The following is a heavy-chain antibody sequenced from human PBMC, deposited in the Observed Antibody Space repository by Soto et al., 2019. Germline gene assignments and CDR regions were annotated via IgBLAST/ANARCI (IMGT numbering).Heavy chain of an antibody. CDR3: AISLGSASGIGWFDP. CDR1: GFTFSSYA. V-gene: IGHV3-23*01. D-gene: IGHD6-13*01. J-gene: IGHJ5*02. Sequence: EVQLLESGGGLVQPGGSLRLSCAASGFTFSSYAMSWVSQAPGKGLEWVSAISGSGGSTYYADSVKGRFTISRDNSKRTLYLQMNSLRGEDTAVYYCAISLGSASGIGWFDPLGQGTVVTASS. CDR2: ISGSGGST.